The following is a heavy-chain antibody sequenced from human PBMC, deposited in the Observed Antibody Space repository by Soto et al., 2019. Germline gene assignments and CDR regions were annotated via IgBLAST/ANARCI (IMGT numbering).Heavy chain of an antibody. V-gene: IGHV2-5*02. CDR3: AHIVVAGLGYYFDD. CDR2: FYWDDEK. CDR1: GFSLSSTRMA. D-gene: IGHD6-19*01. J-gene: IGHJ4*02. Sequence: QITLKESGPTLVKPTQTITLTCTFSGFSLSSTRMAVGWIRQPPGKALEWLALFYWDDEKRYSPFLTSRLTITKDTSKNQVVLTMSNMDPGDTARYYCAHIVVAGLGYYFDDWGQGTLVTVSS.